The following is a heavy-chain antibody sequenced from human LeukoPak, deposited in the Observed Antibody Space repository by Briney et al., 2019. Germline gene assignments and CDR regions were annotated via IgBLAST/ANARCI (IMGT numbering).Heavy chain of an antibody. CDR1: GGSFSGYY. CDR3: ARPDTYYYDSSGYPAAFDI. J-gene: IGHJ3*02. V-gene: IGHV4-34*01. CDR2: IYYSGST. D-gene: IGHD3-22*01. Sequence: SETLSLTCAVYGGSFSGYYWSWIRQPPGKGLEWIGSIYYSGSTYYNPSLKSRVTISVDTSKNQFSLKLSSVTAADTAVYYCARPDTYYYDSSGYPAAFDIWGQGTMVTVSS.